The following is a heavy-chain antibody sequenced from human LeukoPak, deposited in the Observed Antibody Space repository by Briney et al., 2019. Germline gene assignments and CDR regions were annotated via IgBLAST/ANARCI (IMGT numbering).Heavy chain of an antibody. J-gene: IGHJ5*02. CDR1: GGSISSGDYY. CDR3: ARHYGSGTTWFDP. Sequence: NPSETLSLTCTVSGGSISSGDYYWSWIRQPPGKGLEWIVYIYYSASTYYNPSLKIRVTISVDTSKNQFSLNLGSVTATDTAVCSCARHYGSGTTWFDPWGQGTLVTVSS. V-gene: IGHV4-30-4*01. CDR2: IYYSAST. D-gene: IGHD3-10*01.